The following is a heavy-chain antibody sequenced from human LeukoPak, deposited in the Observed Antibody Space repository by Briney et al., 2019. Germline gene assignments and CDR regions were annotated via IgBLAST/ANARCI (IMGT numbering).Heavy chain of an antibody. J-gene: IGHJ4*02. Sequence: GRSLRLSCAASGFTFSSYGMHWVRQAPGKGLEWVAVIWYDGSNKYYADSVKGRFTISRDNSKNTLYLQMNNLRAEDTAVYFCAKRGVVIRVILVGFHKEAYYFDSWGQGALVTVSS. CDR3: AKRGVVIRVILVGFHKEAYYFDS. CDR1: GFTFSSYG. CDR2: IWYDGSNK. D-gene: IGHD3-22*01. V-gene: IGHV3-33*06.